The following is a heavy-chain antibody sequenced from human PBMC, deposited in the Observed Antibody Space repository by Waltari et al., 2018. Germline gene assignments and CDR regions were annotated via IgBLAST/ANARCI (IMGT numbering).Heavy chain of an antibody. CDR3: LRGADL. J-gene: IGHJ4*02. V-gene: IGHV3-74*01. CDR2: LSSDGSFT. Sequence: EVQLVESGGGLVQPGGCLRLSCAASGVRFNTPWVHWVRQAAGEGMVGVSCLSSDGSFTNYADSVKGRFNISGDSAKNTLYLQMNSLRAEDTAVYYCLRGADLRGQGIPVIVSS. CDR1: GVRFNTPW. D-gene: IGHD3-3*01.